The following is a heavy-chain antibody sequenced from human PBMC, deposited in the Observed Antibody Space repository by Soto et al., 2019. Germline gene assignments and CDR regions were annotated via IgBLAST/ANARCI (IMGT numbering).Heavy chain of an antibody. D-gene: IGHD1-26*01. CDR1: GGTVSSYA. J-gene: IGHJ4*02. V-gene: IGHV1-69*06. CDR3: ARDGGYGSPLYYFDY. Sequence: ASLKISCKASGGTVSSYAISWVRQAPGQGLDWMGGIIPIFGTANYAQKLQGRVTITADTSASTAYMELSSLRSEDTAVYYCARDGGYGSPLYYFDYWGQGTLVTVSS. CDR2: IIPIFGTA.